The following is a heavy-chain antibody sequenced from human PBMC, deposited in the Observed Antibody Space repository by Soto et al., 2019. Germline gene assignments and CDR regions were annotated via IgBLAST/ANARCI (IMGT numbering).Heavy chain of an antibody. CDR3: ARGPAGSYYYYYYYMDV. V-gene: IGHV1-3*01. J-gene: IGHJ6*03. CDR1: GYTFTSYA. CDR2: INAGNGNT. Sequence: ASVKVSCKASGYTFTSYAMHWVRQAPGQRLEWMGWINAGNGNTKYSQKFQGRVTITRDTSASTAYMELSSLRSEDTAVYYCARGPAGSYYYYYYYMDVWGKGTTVTVSS.